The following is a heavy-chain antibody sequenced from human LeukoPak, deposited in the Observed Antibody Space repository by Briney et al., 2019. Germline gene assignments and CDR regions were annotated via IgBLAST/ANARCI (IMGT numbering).Heavy chain of an antibody. Sequence: ASVKVSRKASGYTFTSYYMHWVRQAPGQGLEWMGIINPSGGSTSYAQKFQGRVTMTRDTSTNTVYMELSSLRSEDTAVYYCAREGYEDIVVVPAAGGRGFDYWGQGTLVTVSA. CDR1: GYTFTSYY. J-gene: IGHJ4*02. CDR2: INPSGGST. V-gene: IGHV1-46*03. CDR3: AREGYEDIVVVPAAGGRGFDY. D-gene: IGHD2-2*01.